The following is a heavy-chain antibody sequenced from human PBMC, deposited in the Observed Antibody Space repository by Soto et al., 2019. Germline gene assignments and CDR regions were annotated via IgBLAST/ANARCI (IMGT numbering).Heavy chain of an antibody. V-gene: IGHV3-33*01. CDR3: ARDGVGATTYFGYFDY. J-gene: IGHJ4*02. D-gene: IGHD1-26*01. CDR1: GFSFGGYG. CDR2: IRYDGSNE. Sequence: QVQLVESGGGVVQPGRSLRLSCAASGFSFGGYGMHWVRKAPGKGLEWVAVIRYDGSNEYYADSAKGRFTISRDNSKNTLYLQMNSLRAEDTAVYYCARDGVGATTYFGYFDYWGQGTLVTVSS.